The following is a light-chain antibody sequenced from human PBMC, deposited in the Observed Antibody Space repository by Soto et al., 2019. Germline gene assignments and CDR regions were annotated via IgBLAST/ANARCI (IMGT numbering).Light chain of an antibody. CDR3: QQSYSTPIT. Sequence: DIQMTQSPFFLSASVGDRVTITCRASQSITNYLNWYQQKPGKAPKLLIYTASSLQSGVPSRFSGSGSGTDFPLTISSLQPEDFATYYCQQSYSTPITFGQGTRLEIK. CDR2: TAS. CDR1: QSITNY. J-gene: IGKJ5*01. V-gene: IGKV1-39*01.